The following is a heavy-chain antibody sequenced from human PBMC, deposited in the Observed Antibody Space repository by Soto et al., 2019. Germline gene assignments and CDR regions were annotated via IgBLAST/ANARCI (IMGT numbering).Heavy chain of an antibody. CDR2: IHHSTGT. Sequence: QVQLQESGPGLVKPSGTLSLTCAVSGASISSSYWWSWVRQPPGKGLEWSGEIHHSTGTNSNPSLKSRVTISVDKSKNQLFLRLTSVTVADTAVYYCARNDVYVMDVWGQGTTVTVSS. CDR1: GASISSSYW. J-gene: IGHJ6*02. D-gene: IGHD3-16*01. CDR3: ARNDVYVMDV. V-gene: IGHV4-4*02.